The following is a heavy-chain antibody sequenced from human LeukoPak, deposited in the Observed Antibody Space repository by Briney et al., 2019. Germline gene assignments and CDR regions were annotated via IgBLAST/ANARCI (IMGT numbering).Heavy chain of an antibody. CDR2: IHYSGST. V-gene: IGHV4-59*01. D-gene: IGHD6-13*01. CDR1: GGSISNYH. Sequence: SETLSLTCTVSGGSISNYHWNWIRQPPGKGLEWIGYIHYSGSTNYNPSLKSRVTISVDTSQNQLSLKLSSVTAADTAVYYCARGYGNSWTIFEYWGPGTLVTVSS. CDR3: ARGYGNSWTIFEY. J-gene: IGHJ4*02.